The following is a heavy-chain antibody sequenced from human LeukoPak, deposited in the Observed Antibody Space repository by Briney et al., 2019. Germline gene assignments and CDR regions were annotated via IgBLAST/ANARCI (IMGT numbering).Heavy chain of an antibody. V-gene: IGHV7-4-1*02. CDR2: INTNTGNP. CDR3: ARDGPRRYYDFWSGYYMLDY. J-gene: IGHJ4*02. D-gene: IGHD3-3*01. Sequence: ASVKVSCKASGYTFTSYAMNWVRQAPGQGLEWMGWINTNTGNPTYAQGFTGRFVISLNTSVSTAYLQISSLKAEDTAVYYCARDGPRRYYDFWSGYYMLDYWGQGTLVTVSS. CDR1: GYTFTSYA.